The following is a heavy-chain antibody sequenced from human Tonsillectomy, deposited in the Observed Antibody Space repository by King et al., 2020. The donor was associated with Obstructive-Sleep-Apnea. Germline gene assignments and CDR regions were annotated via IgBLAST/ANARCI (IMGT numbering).Heavy chain of an antibody. CDR1: GFTFGDYA. D-gene: IGHD2-2*01. V-gene: IGHV3-49*03. CDR2: IRSKAYGGTT. CDR3: TRAVVVPVTKYSIPIVDY. J-gene: IGHJ4*02. Sequence: VQLVESGGGLVQPGRSLRLSCTASGFTFGDYAMSWFRQAPGKGLEWVGFIRSKAYGGTTEYAASVKGRFTISRDDSKSIAYLQMNSLKTEDTAVYYCTRAVVVPVTKYSIPIVDYWGQGTLVTVSS.